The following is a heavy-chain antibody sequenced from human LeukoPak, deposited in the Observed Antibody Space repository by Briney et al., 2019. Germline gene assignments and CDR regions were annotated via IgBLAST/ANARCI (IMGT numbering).Heavy chain of an antibody. J-gene: IGHJ6*03. V-gene: IGHV3-66*02. CDR1: GFTVSGNY. CDR2: LYSSGTT. CDR3: ARRADINYFYMDV. Sequence: GGSLRLSCAASGFTVSGNYMAWVRQAPGKGLEWASVLYSSGTTHYADSVKGRFTISRDNSKNTLYLQMNSLRAEDTAVYYCARRADINYFYMDVWGKGTTVTVSS.